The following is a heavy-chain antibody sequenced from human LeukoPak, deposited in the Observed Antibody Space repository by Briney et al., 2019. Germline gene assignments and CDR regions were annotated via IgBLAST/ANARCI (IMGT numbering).Heavy chain of an antibody. CDR2: ISYDGTNK. V-gene: IGHV3-30*18. D-gene: IGHD4-17*01. J-gene: IGHJ4*02. Sequence: GGSLRLSCAASGFPFNTYGMHWVRQAPGKGLEWVAVISYDGTNKFYADSVKGRFTITRDNSRNTVYLQVNRLRVEDTAVYYCAKDTGSARLDYWGQGTLVTVSS. CDR3: AKDTGSARLDY. CDR1: GFPFNTYG.